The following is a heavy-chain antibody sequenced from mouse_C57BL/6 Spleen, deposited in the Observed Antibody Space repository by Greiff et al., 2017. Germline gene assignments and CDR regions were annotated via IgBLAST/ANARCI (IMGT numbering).Heavy chain of an antibody. J-gene: IGHJ4*01. CDR2: IDPEDGET. CDR1: GFNIKDYY. V-gene: IGHV14-2*01. D-gene: IGHD1-1*01. CDR3: ACLITTVVATGAMDY. Sequence: VQLQQSGAELVKPGASVKLSCTASGFNIKDYYMHWVKQRTEQGLEWIGRIDPEDGETKYAPKFQGKATITADTSSNTAYLQLSSLTSEDTAVYYGACLITTVVATGAMDYWGQGTSVTVSS.